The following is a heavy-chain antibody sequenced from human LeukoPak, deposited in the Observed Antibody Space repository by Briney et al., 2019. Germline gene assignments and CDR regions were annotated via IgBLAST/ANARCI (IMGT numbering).Heavy chain of an antibody. J-gene: IGHJ4*02. CDR2: ISGGGDVT. CDR3: ARDGDWNSHFDH. V-gene: IGHV3-23*01. D-gene: IGHD1-7*01. Sequence: GGSLRLSCAASDFNFITHAMSWVRQAPGKGLEWVSTISGGGDVTYYADSVKGRFTISRDNAKNSVYLQMNSLRVEDTAVYYCARDGDWNSHFDHWGQGTLVTVSS. CDR1: DFNFITHA.